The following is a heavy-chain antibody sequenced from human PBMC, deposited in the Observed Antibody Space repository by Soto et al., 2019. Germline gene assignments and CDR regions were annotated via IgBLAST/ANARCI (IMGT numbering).Heavy chain of an antibody. CDR1: GYTFSVFS. CDR3: ARDPYTSSSGYYYGMDV. V-gene: IGHV1-2*04. Sequence: ASVKVSCKASGYTFSVFSMHWVRQAPGQGLEWVGWMNPDTGGTNYAQKFQGWVTMTRDTSISTAYMELSRLRSDDTAVYYCARDPYTSSSGYYYGMDVWGQGTTVTVSS. D-gene: IGHD6-13*01. J-gene: IGHJ6*02. CDR2: MNPDTGGT.